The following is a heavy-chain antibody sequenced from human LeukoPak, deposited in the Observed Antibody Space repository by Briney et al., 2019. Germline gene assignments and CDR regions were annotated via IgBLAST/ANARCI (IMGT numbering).Heavy chain of an antibody. V-gene: IGHV3-33*01. CDR2: IWYDGSNK. D-gene: IGHD2-2*01. J-gene: IGHJ5*02. CDR3: ARSRLVVVPAANWFDP. Sequence: GGSLRLSCAASGFTFSSYGMHGVRPAPGKGLERVAGIWYDGSNKYYADSVKGRFTISRDNSKNTLYLQMNSLRAEDTAVYYCARSRLVVVPAANWFDPWGQGTLVTVSS. CDR1: GFTFSSYG.